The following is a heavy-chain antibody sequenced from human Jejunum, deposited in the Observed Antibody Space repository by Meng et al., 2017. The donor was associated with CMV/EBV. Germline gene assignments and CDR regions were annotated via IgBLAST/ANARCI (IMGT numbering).Heavy chain of an antibody. D-gene: IGHD1-26*01. V-gene: IGHV3-53*01. CDR2: LYTGGSS. Sequence: SAFTVNSIYLSWVRQAPGKGLEWVSTLYTGGSSFYRDSVEGRFVISRDTSKNTLYLQMNSLRPEDTAIYYCAKGEGRPHYYFDYWGQGTLVTVSS. CDR1: AFTVNSIY. CDR3: AKGEGRPHYYFDY. J-gene: IGHJ4*02.